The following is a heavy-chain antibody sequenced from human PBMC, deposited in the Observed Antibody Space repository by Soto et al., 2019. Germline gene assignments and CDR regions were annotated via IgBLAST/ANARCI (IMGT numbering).Heavy chain of an antibody. D-gene: IGHD2-2*01. CDR1: GGSISSYY. Sequence: QVQLQESGPGLVKPSETLSLTCTVSGGSISSYYWSWIRQSPGKGLAWIGYIHFSGSTKSNPSLKSRVTLSVDTSRNQVSLKLRSVTAADSAVYFCARARYHLLHPYYYCMDVWGQGTTVTVSS. V-gene: IGHV4-59*01. CDR2: IHFSGST. CDR3: ARARYHLLHPYYYCMDV. J-gene: IGHJ6*02.